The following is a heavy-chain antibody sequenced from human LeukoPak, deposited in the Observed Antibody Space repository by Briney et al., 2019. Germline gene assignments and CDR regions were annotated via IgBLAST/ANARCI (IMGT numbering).Heavy chain of an antibody. D-gene: IGHD3-22*01. Sequence: GSSVKVSCKASGGTFTSYAIIWVTQAPGQGLEWMRGIIPIFGIANYAQKFQGRVTITADKSTSTAYMELSSLRAEDTAVYYCARSGNYDSSGYRDYWGQGTLVTVSS. CDR1: GGTFTSYA. CDR2: IIPIFGIA. J-gene: IGHJ4*02. CDR3: ARSGNYDSSGYRDY. V-gene: IGHV1-69*17.